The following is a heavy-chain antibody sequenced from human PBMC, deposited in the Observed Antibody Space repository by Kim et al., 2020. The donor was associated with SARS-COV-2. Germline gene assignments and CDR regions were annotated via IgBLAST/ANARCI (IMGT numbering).Heavy chain of an antibody. V-gene: IGHV4-4*02. CDR3: ARAGGAAASGYYYYGMDV. D-gene: IGHD6-13*01. CDR2: IYHSGST. Sequence: SETLSLTCAVSGGSISSSNWWSWVRQPPGKGLEWIGEIYHSGSTNYNPSLKSRVTISVDKSKNQFSLKLSSVTAADTAVYYCARAGGAAASGYYYYGMDVWGQGTTVTVSS. CDR1: GGSISSSNW. J-gene: IGHJ6*02.